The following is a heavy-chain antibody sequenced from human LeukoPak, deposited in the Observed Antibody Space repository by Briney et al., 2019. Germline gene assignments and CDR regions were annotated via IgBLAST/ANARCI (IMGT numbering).Heavy chain of an antibody. J-gene: IGHJ6*03. CDR2: IIPIFGTA. CDR3: ARANCGGDCYSYYYYYMDV. V-gene: IGHV1-69*13. Sequence: GASVKVSCKASGGTFGSYAISWVRRAPGQGLEWMGGIIPIFGTANYAQKFQGRVTITADESTSTAYMELSSLRSEDTAVYYCARANCGGDCYSYYYYYMDVWGKGTTVTVSS. D-gene: IGHD2-21*01. CDR1: GGTFGSYA.